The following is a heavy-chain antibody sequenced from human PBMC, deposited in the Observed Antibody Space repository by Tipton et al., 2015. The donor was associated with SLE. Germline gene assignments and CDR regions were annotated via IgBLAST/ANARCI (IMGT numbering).Heavy chain of an antibody. Sequence: QSGPEVKKPGSSVKVSCKASGGTFSSYAISWVRQAPGQGLEWMGGIIPIFGTANYAQKFQGRVTITADESTSTAYMELSSLRSEDTAVYYCARGYCSGGSGYSVPFYYYGMDVWGQGTTVTVSS. CDR1: GGTFSSYA. D-gene: IGHD2-15*01. CDR3: ARGYCSGGSGYSVPFYYYGMDV. V-gene: IGHV1-69*01. CDR2: IIPIFGTA. J-gene: IGHJ6*02.